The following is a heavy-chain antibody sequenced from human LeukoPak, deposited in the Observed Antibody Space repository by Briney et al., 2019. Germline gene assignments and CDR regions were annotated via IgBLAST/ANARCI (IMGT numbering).Heavy chain of an antibody. J-gene: IGHJ4*02. V-gene: IGHV3-66*02. CDR2: IYSGGAT. CDR3: VRRPDCWSSSYTHGDRFDS. D-gene: IGHD3-3*01. Sequence: GGSLTLSCAVSGITVSVHYMSWVRWTPERGLDWFSVIYSGGATYYSVFLKGRFTISKDSSKNTVYLQMNRLTREDTGVDYCVRRPDCWSSSYTHGDRFDSWGQGMLVTVSS. CDR1: GITVSVHY.